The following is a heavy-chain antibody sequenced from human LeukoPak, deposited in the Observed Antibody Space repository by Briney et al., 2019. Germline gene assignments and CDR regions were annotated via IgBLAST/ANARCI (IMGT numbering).Heavy chain of an antibody. J-gene: IGHJ6*03. D-gene: IGHD5-12*01. CDR1: GFTFSSYA. CDR2: ISYDGSNK. V-gene: IGHV3-30*04. CDR3: ARDGYIYSGYDFYYMDV. Sequence: GRSLRLSCAASGFTFSSYAMHWVRQAPGKGLEWVAVISYDGSNKYYADSVKGRFTISRDNSKSTQYRQMNSLRAEDTAVYYCARDGYIYSGYDFYYMDVWGKGTTVTVSS.